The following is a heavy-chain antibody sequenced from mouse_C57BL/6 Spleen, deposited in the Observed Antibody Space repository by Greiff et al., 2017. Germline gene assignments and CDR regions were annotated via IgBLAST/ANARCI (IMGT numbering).Heavy chain of an antibody. CDR1: GYPFTDSN. J-gene: IGHJ2*01. CDR2: ITPNYGTP. D-gene: IGHD3-3*01. V-gene: IGHV1-39*01. Sequence: EVQRVESGPELVKPGASVKISCKASGYPFTDSNMNWVKQSNGKSLEWIGVITPNYGTPSYNQKFKGKGTLTVDQAASTCYMQLNSLTSEDSAVYYCARRGTGFDSWGQGTTLTDAS. CDR3: ARRGTGFDS.